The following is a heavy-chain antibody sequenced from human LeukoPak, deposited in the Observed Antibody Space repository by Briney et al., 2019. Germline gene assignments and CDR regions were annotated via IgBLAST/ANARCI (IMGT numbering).Heavy chain of an antibody. J-gene: IGHJ4*02. V-gene: IGHV4-59*08. CDR3: ARGARAGYNLDPFDY. D-gene: IGHD5-24*01. Sequence: SETLSLTCTVSGGSISSYYRSWVGQPPGKGLEWIGDIYYSGRTKYNPSLKSRGTISVDTSKNQFSLKLSSLTAADTAVYYCARGARAGYNLDPFDYWGQGTLVTVSS. CDR2: IYYSGRT. CDR1: GGSISSYY.